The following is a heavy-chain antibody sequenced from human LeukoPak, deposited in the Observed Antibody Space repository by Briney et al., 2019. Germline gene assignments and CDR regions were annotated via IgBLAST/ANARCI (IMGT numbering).Heavy chain of an antibody. CDR2: INHSGST. Sequence: SETLSLTCAVYGGSFSGYYWSWIRQPPGKGLEWIGEINHSGSTNYNPSLKSRVTISVDTSKNQFSLKLSSVTAADTAVYYCASSYYGSGSYLRAFDIWGLGTMVTVSS. D-gene: IGHD3-10*01. V-gene: IGHV4-34*01. CDR3: ASSYYGSGSYLRAFDI. J-gene: IGHJ3*02. CDR1: GGSFSGYY.